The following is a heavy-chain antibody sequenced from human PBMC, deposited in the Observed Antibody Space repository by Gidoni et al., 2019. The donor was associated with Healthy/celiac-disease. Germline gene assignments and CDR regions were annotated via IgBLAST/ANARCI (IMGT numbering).Heavy chain of an antibody. Sequence: QLQLQESGPGLVKPSETLSLTCTVSGGSISSSSYYWGWIRQPPGKGLEWIGSIYYSGSTYYNPSLKSRVTISVDTSKNQFSLKLSSVTAADTAVYYCARDGVYSSPPGFDYWGQGTLVTVSS. CDR2: IYYSGST. J-gene: IGHJ4*02. CDR1: GGSISSSSYY. CDR3: ARDGVYSSPPGFDY. D-gene: IGHD6-13*01. V-gene: IGHV4-39*07.